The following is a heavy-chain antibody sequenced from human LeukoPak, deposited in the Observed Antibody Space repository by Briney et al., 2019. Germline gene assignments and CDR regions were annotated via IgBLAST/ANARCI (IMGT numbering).Heavy chain of an antibody. CDR1: GFTFDDYD. J-gene: IGHJ4*02. V-gene: IGHV3-20*04. CDR3: ARAASRAAAGTKFDY. D-gene: IGHD6-13*01. CDR2: ILWNGGST. Sequence: PGGSLRLSCAASGFTFDDYDMSWVRQAPGKGLEWVSGILWNGGSTGYADSVKGRFTISRDNAKNSLYLQMNSLRAEDTALYYCARAASRAAAGTKFDYWGQGTLVTVSS.